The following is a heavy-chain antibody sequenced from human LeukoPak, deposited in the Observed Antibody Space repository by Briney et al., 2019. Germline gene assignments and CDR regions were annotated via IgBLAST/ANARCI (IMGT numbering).Heavy chain of an antibody. CDR2: ISSSSSYI. CDR1: GFTFSSYS. V-gene: IGHV3-21*01. D-gene: IGHD6-19*01. J-gene: IGHJ4*02. CDR3: ARETHPVAPADY. Sequence: GGSLRLSCAASGFTFSSYSMNWVRQAPGKGLEWVSSISSSSSYIYYADSVKGRFTISRDNAKNSLYLQMNSLRAEDTAVYYCARETHPVAPADYWGQGTLVTVSS.